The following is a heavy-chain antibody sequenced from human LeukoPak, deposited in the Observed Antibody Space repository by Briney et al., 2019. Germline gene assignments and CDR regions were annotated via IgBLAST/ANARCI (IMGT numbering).Heavy chain of an antibody. CDR1: GGPIGGTDYY. V-gene: IGHV4-30-4*01. CDR2: IYFSGTT. Sequence: KSSETLSLTCAVSGGPIGGTDYYWSWIRQPPGKGLEWTGHIYFSGTTYYNPSLRSRVTISVDTSKNQFSLKVTSVTAADTAVYFCARDDSSGRFDSWGQGTLVTVSS. D-gene: IGHD3-22*01. CDR3: ARDDSSGRFDS. J-gene: IGHJ4*02.